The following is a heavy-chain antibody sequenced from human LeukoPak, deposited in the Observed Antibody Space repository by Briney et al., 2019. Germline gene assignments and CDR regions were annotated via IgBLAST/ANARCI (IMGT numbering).Heavy chain of an antibody. CDR3: ARGHDENYYDSSGYIPDKRYYFDY. J-gene: IGHJ4*02. V-gene: IGHV4-31*03. D-gene: IGHD3-22*01. CDR2: IYYSGST. CDR1: GGSISSGGYY. Sequence: SETLSLTCTVSGGSISSGGYYWSWIRQHPGKGLEWIGYIYYSGSTYYNPSLKSRVTISVDTSKNQFSLKLSSVTAADTAVYYCARGHDENYYDSSGYIPDKRYYFDYWGQGTLVTVSS.